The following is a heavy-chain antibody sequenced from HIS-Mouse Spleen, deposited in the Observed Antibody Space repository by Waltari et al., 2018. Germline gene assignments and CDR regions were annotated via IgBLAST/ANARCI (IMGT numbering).Heavy chain of an antibody. CDR2: ISGSGGST. D-gene: IGHD2-2*01. CDR3: ANPKSVAAAPQYFQH. Sequence: EVQLLESGGGLVQPGGSLSLSCAASGFTFTRYAMRWVRQAPGKGLEWVSAISGSGGSTYYADSVKGRFTISRDNSKNTLYLQMNSLRAEDTAVYYCANPKSVAAAPQYFQHWGQGTLVTVSS. V-gene: IGHV3-23*01. CDR1: GFTFTRYA. J-gene: IGHJ1*01.